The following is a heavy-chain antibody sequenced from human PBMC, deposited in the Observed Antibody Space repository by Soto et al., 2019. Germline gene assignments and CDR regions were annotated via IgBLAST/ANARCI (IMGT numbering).Heavy chain of an antibody. CDR3: AHTPRYYDFWSGYHMDV. J-gene: IGHJ6*03. CDR2: IYWDDDK. CDR1: GFSLSTSGVG. V-gene: IGHV2-5*02. Sequence: SGPTLVNPTQTLTLTCTFSGFSLSTSGVGVGWIRQPPGKALEWLALIYWDDDKRYSPSLKSRLTITKDTSKNQVVLTMTNMDPVDTATYYCAHTPRYYDFWSGYHMDVCGKGTTVTVSS. D-gene: IGHD3-3*01.